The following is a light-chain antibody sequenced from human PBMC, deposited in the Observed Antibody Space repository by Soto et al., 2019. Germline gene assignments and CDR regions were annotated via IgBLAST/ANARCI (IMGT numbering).Light chain of an antibody. V-gene: IGKV3-15*01. CDR1: QSVSSS. CDR3: QQYNNWWT. J-gene: IGKJ1*01. CDR2: GAS. Sequence: EVVMTQSPATLSMSPGERATLSCRASQSVSSSLAWYQQKPGQAPRLLIYGASTRATGIPDRFSGSGSETEFTLTISSRQAEDFASYYGQQYNNWWTFGQGTKVEIK.